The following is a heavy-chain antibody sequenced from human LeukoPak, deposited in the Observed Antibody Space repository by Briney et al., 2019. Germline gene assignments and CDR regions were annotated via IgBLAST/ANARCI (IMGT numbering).Heavy chain of an antibody. J-gene: IGHJ3*02. V-gene: IGHV5-51*01. CDR3: ARQAGDNRSDAFDI. CDR2: IYPGDSDT. Sequence: GGPLQISLKGSGSGFTSYWIGWVRPMPGKGLEWRGIIYPGDSDTRYSPSFQGQVTISADKSISTAYLQWSSLKASDTAMYYCARQAGDNRSDAFDIWGQGTMVTVSS. CDR1: GSGFTSYW. D-gene: IGHD4-17*01.